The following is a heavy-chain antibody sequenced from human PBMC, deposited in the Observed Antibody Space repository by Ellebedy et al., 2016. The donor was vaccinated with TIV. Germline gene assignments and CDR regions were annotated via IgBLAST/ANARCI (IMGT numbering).Heavy chain of an antibody. V-gene: IGHV3-15*01. CDR1: GFTFSNAW. CDR2: IKSKTDGGTT. D-gene: IGHD3-22*01. CDR3: TTAFRVVVITDAFDI. J-gene: IGHJ3*02. Sequence: GGSLRLSXAASGFTFSNAWMSWVRQAPGKGLEWVGRIKSKTDGGTTDYAAPVKGRFTISRDDSKNTLYLQMNSLKTEDTAVYYCTTAFRVVVITDAFDIWGQGTMVTVSS.